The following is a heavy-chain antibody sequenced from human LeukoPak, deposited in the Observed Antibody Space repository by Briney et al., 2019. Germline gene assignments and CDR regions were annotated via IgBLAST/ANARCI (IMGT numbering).Heavy chain of an antibody. CDR3: AKGIYGDYALDH. J-gene: IGHJ4*02. CDR1: GFSFSTYA. CDR2: ISASSVST. D-gene: IGHD4-17*01. V-gene: IGHV3-23*01. Sequence: GGSLRLSCAASGFSFSTYAMTWVRQAPGKGLEWVSGISASSVSTHYADSVKGRFTISRDNSKNTLYLQMNSLRAEDTAVYYCAKGIYGDYALDHWGQGTLVTVS.